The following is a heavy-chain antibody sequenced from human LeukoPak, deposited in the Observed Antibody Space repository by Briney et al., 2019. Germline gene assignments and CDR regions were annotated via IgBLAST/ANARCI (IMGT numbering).Heavy chain of an antibody. V-gene: IGHV4-34*01. Sequence: PSETLSLTCAVYGGSFSGYYWSWIRQPPGKGLEWIGEINHSGSTNYNPSLKSRVTISVDTSKNQFSLKLSSVTAADTAVYYCASNSGSSWCYFDYWGQGTLVTVSS. CDR3: ASNSGSSWCYFDY. J-gene: IGHJ4*02. CDR2: INHSGST. D-gene: IGHD6-13*01. CDR1: GGSFSGYY.